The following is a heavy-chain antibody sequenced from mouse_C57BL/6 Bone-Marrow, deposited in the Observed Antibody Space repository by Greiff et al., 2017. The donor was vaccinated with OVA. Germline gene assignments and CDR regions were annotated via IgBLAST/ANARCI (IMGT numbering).Heavy chain of an antibody. CDR3: ALGNWYCDV. Sequence: QVQLQQPGAELVRPGTSVKLSCKASGYTFTSYWMHWVKQRPGQGLEWIGVIDPSDSYTNYNQKFKGKATLTVDTSSSTAYMQLSSLTSEDSAVYYCALGNWYCDVWGTGTTVTVSS. V-gene: IGHV1-59*01. CDR1: GYTFTSYW. D-gene: IGHD4-1*01. CDR2: IDPSDSYT. J-gene: IGHJ1*03.